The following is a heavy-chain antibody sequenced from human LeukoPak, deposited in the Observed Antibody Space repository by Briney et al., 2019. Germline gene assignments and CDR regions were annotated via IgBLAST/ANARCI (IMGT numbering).Heavy chain of an antibody. J-gene: IGHJ4*02. Sequence: GGSLRLSCAASRFILTNYCIHWVRQAPGKGLVWVSHVNNDGSATSYADSVKGRFTISRDSAKNTVYLHMNSLRVEDAAVYYCTSFFETNWGQGTLVTVSS. CDR1: RFILTNYC. CDR3: TSFFETN. CDR2: VNNDGSAT. V-gene: IGHV3-74*01. D-gene: IGHD2/OR15-2a*01.